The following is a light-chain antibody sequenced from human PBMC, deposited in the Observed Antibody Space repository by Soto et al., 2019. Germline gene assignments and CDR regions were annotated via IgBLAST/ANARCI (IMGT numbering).Light chain of an antibody. V-gene: IGKV1-8*01. CDR1: QGISRY. CDR3: QQYYSYPPT. J-gene: IGKJ1*01. Sequence: AIRMTQSPSSLSASTGDRFTITCRASQGISRYFAWYQQKPGKAPKLLIYAASTLQSGVPSRFSGSGSGTDFTLTISCLQSEDFATYYCQQYYSYPPTFGQGTKVEIK. CDR2: AAS.